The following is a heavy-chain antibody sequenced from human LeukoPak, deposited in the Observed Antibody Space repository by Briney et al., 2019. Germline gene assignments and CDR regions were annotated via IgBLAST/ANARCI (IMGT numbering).Heavy chain of an antibody. Sequence: GGSLRLSCTASGFSVSSNHMSWVRQAPGKGLEWVSVIYSGRSTYYADSVKGRVTISRDRSNNTLYLQMNSLRVEDTAVYYCANEELDYWGQGVLVTVSS. CDR2: IYSGRST. V-gene: IGHV3-66*01. CDR1: GFSVSSNH. J-gene: IGHJ4*02. CDR3: ANEELDY.